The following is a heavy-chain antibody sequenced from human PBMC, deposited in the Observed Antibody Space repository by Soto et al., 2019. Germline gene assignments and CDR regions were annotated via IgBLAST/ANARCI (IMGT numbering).Heavy chain of an antibody. V-gene: IGHV3-21*01. CDR1: GFTFSEYS. Sequence: EVQVVESGGGLVKPGGSLRLSCAASGFTFSEYSFLWVRQAPGKGLEWLSFIANGDNHIFYSDSVKGRFTISRDNAKNSVYLQLNSLRADDSAVYYCARENGHCTDACNRGAFDICGQGTMVTVSS. J-gene: IGHJ3*02. CDR2: IANGDNHI. D-gene: IGHD2-2*01. CDR3: ARENGHCTDACNRGAFDI.